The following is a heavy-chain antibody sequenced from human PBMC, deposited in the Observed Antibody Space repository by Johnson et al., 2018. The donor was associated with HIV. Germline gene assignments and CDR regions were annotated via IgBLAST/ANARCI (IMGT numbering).Heavy chain of an antibody. D-gene: IGHD2-8*01. CDR2: ISYDGSNK. Sequence: QVHLVESGGGVVQPGRSLRLSCAASGFTFSSYAMHWVRQAPGKGLEWVAVISYDGSNKYYADSVKGRFTISRDNSKNTLYLQMNSLRAEDTAVYYCARGLNCTNGVCYTWAFDIWGQGTMVTVSS. CDR3: ARGLNCTNGVCYTWAFDI. CDR1: GFTFSSYA. V-gene: IGHV3-30-3*01. J-gene: IGHJ3*02.